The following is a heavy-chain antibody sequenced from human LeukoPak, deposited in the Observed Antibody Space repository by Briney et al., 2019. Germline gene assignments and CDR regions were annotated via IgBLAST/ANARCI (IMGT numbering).Heavy chain of an antibody. CDR2: IKKDGSEK. CDR3: AREWEQQLATGYFDY. J-gene: IGHJ4*02. CDR1: GFTFSSYL. V-gene: IGHV3-7*01. Sequence: GGSLRLSCAASGFTFSSYLMSWVRQAPGKGLEWVANIKKDGSEKYYVDSVKGRFTISRDNAKNSLYLQMNSLRAEDTAVYYCAREWEQQLATGYFDYWGQGTLVTVSS. D-gene: IGHD6-13*01.